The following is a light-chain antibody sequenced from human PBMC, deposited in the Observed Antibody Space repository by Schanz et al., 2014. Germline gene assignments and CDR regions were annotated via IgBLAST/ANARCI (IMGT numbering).Light chain of an antibody. CDR2: GNS. CDR1: SSNIGAAND. V-gene: IGLV1-40*01. CDR3: QSYDASLSGSV. J-gene: IGLJ2*01. Sequence: QSVLTQPPSVSGAPGQRVTISCTGSSSNIGAANDVHWYQQLPGTAPKLLIYGNSNRPSGVPDRFSGSKSGTSASLAITGLQAEDEADYYCQSYDASLSGSVFGGGTKLTVL.